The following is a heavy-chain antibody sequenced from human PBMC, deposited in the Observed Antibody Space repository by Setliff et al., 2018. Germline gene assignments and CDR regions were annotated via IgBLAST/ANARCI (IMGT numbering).Heavy chain of an antibody. D-gene: IGHD6-13*01. V-gene: IGHV3-7*01. CDR3: ARDDGYNNRWYYY. Sequence: QTGGSLRLSCATSGFTFSSYWMSWVRQAPGKGLEWVGNINQDGSGKYYVDSVKGRFTISRDNAKNSLYVQMNSLRAEDTAVYYCARDDGYNNRWYYYWGQGTLVTVSS. J-gene: IGHJ4*02. CDR1: GFTFSSYW. CDR2: INQDGSGK.